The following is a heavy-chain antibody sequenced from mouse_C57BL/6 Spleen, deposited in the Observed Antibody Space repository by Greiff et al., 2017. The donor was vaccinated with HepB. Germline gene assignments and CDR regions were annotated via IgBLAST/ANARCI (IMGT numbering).Heavy chain of an antibody. J-gene: IGHJ3*01. Sequence: EVKLMESGGGLVQPGGSLKLSCAASGFTFSDYYMYWVRQTPEKRLEWVAYISNGGGSTYYPDTVKGRFTISRDNAKNTLYLQMSRLKSEDTAMYYCARQDSNTWFAYWGQGTLVTVSA. CDR3: ARQDSNTWFAY. D-gene: IGHD2-5*01. CDR1: GFTFSDYY. CDR2: ISNGGGST. V-gene: IGHV5-12*01.